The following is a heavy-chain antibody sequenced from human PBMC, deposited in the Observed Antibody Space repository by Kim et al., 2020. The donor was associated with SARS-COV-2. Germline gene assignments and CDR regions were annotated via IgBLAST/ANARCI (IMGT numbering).Heavy chain of an antibody. V-gene: IGHV4-59*01. D-gene: IGHD6-19*01. CDR2: VYFTGTT. CDR3: ARFDSGVEAAFDS. J-gene: IGHJ4*02. Sequence: SETLSLTCTVSGASFSSYYWSWVRQPPGKGLEWIGYVYFTGTTNYNPSLKSRLTISIEPSQSQFSLQLRSVTAADTAVYYCARFDSGVEAAFDSLGKGTL. CDR1: GASFSSYY.